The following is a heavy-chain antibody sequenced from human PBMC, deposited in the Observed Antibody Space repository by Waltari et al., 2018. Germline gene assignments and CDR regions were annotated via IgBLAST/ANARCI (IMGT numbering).Heavy chain of an antibody. CDR3: ARERHRLMEVGYLMALDP. D-gene: IGHD6-25*01. CDR2: ISANNGHT. J-gene: IGHJ5*02. CDR1: GYTFTAFG. V-gene: IGHV1-18*01. Sequence: QAQLVQSGAEVKTPGASVKVSCRASGYTFTAFGISWVRQAPGQGLEWMGWISANNGHTNLAQKFQGRLIMTEDTSTTTVYMELNYLTSDDTAVYYCARERHRLMEVGYLMALDPWGQGTLVTVSS.